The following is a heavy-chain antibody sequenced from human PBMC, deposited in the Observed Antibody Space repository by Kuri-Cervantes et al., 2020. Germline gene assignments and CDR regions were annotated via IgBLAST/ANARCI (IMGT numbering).Heavy chain of an antibody. V-gene: IGHV4-31*01. CDR3: ASISGYYGDYFDY. Sequence: SETLSLTCTVSGGSISSGGYYWSWIRQHPGKGLEWIGYIYYSGSTYYNPSLKSQVTISVDTSKNQFSLKLSSVTAADTAVYYCASISGYYGDYFDYWGQGTLVTVSS. J-gene: IGHJ4*02. CDR1: GGSISSGGYY. D-gene: IGHD3-22*01. CDR2: IYYSGST.